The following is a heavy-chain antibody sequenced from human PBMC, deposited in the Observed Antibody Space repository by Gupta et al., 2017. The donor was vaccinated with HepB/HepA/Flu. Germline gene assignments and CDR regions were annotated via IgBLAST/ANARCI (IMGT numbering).Heavy chain of an antibody. CDR3: ARGSSRSSSWYRY. D-gene: IGHD6-13*01. Sequence: QVHLQESGPGLVKPSETLSLTCTVSGGSISSYYWSWIRQPPGKGLEWIGYIYYSGSTNYNPSLKSRVTISVDTSKNQFSLKLSSVTAADTAVYYCARGSSRSSSWYRYWGQGTLVTVSS. CDR1: GGSISSYY. V-gene: IGHV4-59*01. CDR2: IYYSGST. J-gene: IGHJ4*02.